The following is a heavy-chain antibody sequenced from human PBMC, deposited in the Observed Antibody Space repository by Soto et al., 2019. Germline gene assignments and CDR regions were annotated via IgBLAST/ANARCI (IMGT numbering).Heavy chain of an antibody. J-gene: IGHJ3*02. CDR3: TKADYYDSSGYRKHDAFDI. V-gene: IGHV3-15*01. CDR2: IKSKTDGGTT. CDR1: GFTFSNAW. D-gene: IGHD3-22*01. Sequence: GGSLRLSCAASGFTFSNAWMSWVRQAPGKGLEWVGRIKSKTDGGTTDYAAPVKGRFTISRDDSKNTLYLQMNSLKTEDTAVYYCTKADYYDSSGYRKHDAFDIWGQGTMVTVSS.